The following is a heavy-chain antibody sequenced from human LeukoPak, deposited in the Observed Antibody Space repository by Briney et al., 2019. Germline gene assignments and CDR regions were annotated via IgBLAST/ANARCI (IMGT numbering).Heavy chain of an antibody. V-gene: IGHV5-51*01. CDR1: GYIFTNFW. CDR2: IYPGDSVT. CDR3: ARHGVSSLYGSFDF. J-gene: IGHJ4*02. Sequence: GESLRISCEASGYIFTNFWIGWVRQLPGKGLEWMGIIYPGDSVTKYSPSFQGQVTMSVDKSINTAYLQWSSLKASDTAMYYCARHGVSSLYGSFDFWGQGTRVIVSS. D-gene: IGHD3-3*02.